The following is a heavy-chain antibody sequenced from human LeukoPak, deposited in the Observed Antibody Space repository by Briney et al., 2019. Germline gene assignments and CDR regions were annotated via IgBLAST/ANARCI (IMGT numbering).Heavy chain of an antibody. D-gene: IGHD3-22*01. Sequence: GGSLRLSCAASGFTFDDYGMSWVRQVPGKGLEWVSHINWNGGSTLYADSVKGRFTISRDNAKNSLYLQMNSLRAEDTAVYYCARGNYYDSSGEGRDAFDIWGQGTMVTVSS. J-gene: IGHJ3*02. V-gene: IGHV3-20*04. CDR1: GFTFDDYG. CDR2: INWNGGST. CDR3: ARGNYYDSSGEGRDAFDI.